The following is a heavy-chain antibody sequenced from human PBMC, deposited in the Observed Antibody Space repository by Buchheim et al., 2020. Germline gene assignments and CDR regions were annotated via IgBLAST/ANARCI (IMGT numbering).Heavy chain of an antibody. J-gene: IGHJ5*02. CDR1: GGTFSSYA. V-gene: IGHV1-69*06. CDR3: ARVPRRTIFGVVTYNWFDP. D-gene: IGHD3-3*01. CDR2: IIPIFGTA. Sequence: QVQLVQSGAEVKKPGSSVKVSCKASGGTFSSYAISWVRQAPGQGLEWMEGIIPIFGTANYAQKFQGRVTITADKSTSTAYMELSSLRSEDTAVYYCARVPRRTIFGVVTYNWFDPWGQGTL.